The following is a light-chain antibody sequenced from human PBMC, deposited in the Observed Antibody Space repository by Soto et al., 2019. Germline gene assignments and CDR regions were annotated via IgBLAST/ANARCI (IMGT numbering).Light chain of an antibody. CDR2: DAS. CDR1: QSIVRW. CDR3: QQSYSLPPT. J-gene: IGKJ5*01. Sequence: VIITCTASQSIVRWLAWYQQKPGTAPNLLIYDASTLGGGVPSRFSGSGSGTDFTLTISSLQPEDFATYYCQQSYSLPPTFGQGTRLEIK. V-gene: IGKV1-5*01.